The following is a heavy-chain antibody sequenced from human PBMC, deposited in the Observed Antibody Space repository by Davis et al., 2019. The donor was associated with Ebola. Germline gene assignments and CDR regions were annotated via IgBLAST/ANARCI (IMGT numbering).Heavy chain of an antibody. D-gene: IGHD3-10*01. J-gene: IGHJ4*02. CDR2: IIPIHDTT. Sequence: SVKVSCKASGGTFSSYAISWVRQAPGQGLEWMGGIIPIHDTTTYAQKFQGRVTIIADESTNTVYMDLSSLRSEDTAVYYCARLYGSGSNVDYWGQGTRVTVSS. CDR3: ARLYGSGSNVDY. V-gene: IGHV1-69*13. CDR1: GGTFSSYA.